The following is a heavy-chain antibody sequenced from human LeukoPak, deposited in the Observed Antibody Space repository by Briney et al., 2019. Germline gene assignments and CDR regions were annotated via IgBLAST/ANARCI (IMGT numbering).Heavy chain of an antibody. J-gene: IGHJ4*02. Sequence: PGGSLRLSCAASGFTFSSYSMHWVRQAPGKGLVWVSRINSDGSSTSYADSVKGRFTISRDNSKNTLYLQMNSLRAEDTAVYYCAKVGPLPATVTGPLDYWGQGTLVTVSS. CDR1: GFTFSSYS. CDR3: AKVGPLPATVTGPLDY. CDR2: INSDGSST. V-gene: IGHV3-74*01. D-gene: IGHD4-17*01.